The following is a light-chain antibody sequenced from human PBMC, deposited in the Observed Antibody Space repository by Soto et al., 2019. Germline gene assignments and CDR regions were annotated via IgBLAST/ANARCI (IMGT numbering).Light chain of an antibody. CDR1: QTISSW. CDR3: QHYNSYSEA. CDR2: KAS. J-gene: IGKJ1*01. V-gene: IGKV1-5*03. Sequence: DIQMTQSPSTLSASVGDGVTITCRASQTISSWLAWYQQKPGKAPKLLIYKASTLKSGVPSRFSGSGSGTEFTLTISSLQSDDFATYYCQHYNSYSEAFGQGTKVDIK.